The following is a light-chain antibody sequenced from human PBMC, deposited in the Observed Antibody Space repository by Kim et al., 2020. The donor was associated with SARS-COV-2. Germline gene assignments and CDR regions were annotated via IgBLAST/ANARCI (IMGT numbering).Light chain of an antibody. J-gene: IGLJ3*02. CDR3: QSYDSSNWV. Sequence: GKTVTIPCTRSSGGIASNYVQWYQQRPGSAPTTVIYEDNQRPSGVPDRFSGSIDSSSNSASLTISGLKTEDEADYYCQSYDSSNWVFGGGTQLTVL. CDR1: SGGIASNY. CDR2: EDN. V-gene: IGLV6-57*03.